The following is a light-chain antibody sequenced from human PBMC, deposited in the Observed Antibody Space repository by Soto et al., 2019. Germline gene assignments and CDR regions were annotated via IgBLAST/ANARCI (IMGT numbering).Light chain of an antibody. CDR3: QQYSSYWT. CDR2: KES. CDR1: PSISSW. Sequence: DIQMTQSPSTLSASVGDRVTITCRASPSISSWLAWYQQKPGKAPKLLIYKESSLESGVPSRFSGSVSGTEFTLTISSLQPDDFASYYCQQYSSYWTFGQGTKVEI. V-gene: IGKV1-5*03. J-gene: IGKJ1*01.